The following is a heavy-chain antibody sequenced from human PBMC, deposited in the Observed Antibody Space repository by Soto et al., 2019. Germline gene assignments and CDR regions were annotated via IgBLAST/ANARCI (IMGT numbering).Heavy chain of an antibody. Sequence: SETLSLTYTVSGGSISVGGYYWTWIRQHPVKGLEWIGYIYYSGSTYYNPSLKSRLTISLDKSQNQFSLNLSSVTAADTAVYYCARYTYDYARSDYYYGLDVWGQGTTVTVSS. CDR3: ARYTYDYARSDYYYGLDV. D-gene: IGHD5-18*01. V-gene: IGHV4-31*03. CDR2: IYYSGST. J-gene: IGHJ6*02. CDR1: GGSISVGGYY.